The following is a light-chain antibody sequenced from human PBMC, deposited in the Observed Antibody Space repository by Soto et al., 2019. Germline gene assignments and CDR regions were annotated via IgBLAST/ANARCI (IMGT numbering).Light chain of an antibody. CDR1: QSVRSN. CDR3: QQYNNWPIT. J-gene: IGKJ5*01. CDR2: GAS. V-gene: IGKV3-15*01. Sequence: EIVMTQSPATLSVSPGERATFSCRASQSVRSNLAWYQQKPGQAPRLLIYGASTRATGIPARFSGSGSGTEFTLTISSLQSEDFAVYCCQQYNNWPITFGQGTRLEIK.